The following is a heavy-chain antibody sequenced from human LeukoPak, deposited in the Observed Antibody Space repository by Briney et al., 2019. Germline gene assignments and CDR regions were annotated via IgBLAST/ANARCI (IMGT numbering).Heavy chain of an antibody. Sequence: GGSLRLSCAASGFTFSNSGMSWVRQAPGKGLEWVSAISNSDGTTYYADSVRGRFTISRDNSKNTLYLQMNSLRAEDTAVYYCARDWNYGGGFDYWGQGTLVTVSS. CDR1: GFTFSNSG. CDR2: ISNSDGTT. D-gene: IGHD2-21*01. CDR3: ARDWNYGGGFDY. V-gene: IGHV3-23*01. J-gene: IGHJ4*02.